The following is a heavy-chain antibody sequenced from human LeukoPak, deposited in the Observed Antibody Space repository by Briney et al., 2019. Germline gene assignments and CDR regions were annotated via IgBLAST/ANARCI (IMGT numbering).Heavy chain of an antibody. CDR1: GFTFSNYE. CDR2: ISNIGDII. V-gene: IGHV3-48*03. J-gene: IGHJ6*03. D-gene: IGHD6-13*01. CDR3: AKDATAVVGTVYMDV. Sequence: GGSLRLSCAASGFTFSNYEMNWVRQAPGKGLEWISHISNIGDIIHYADSVEGRFTISRDNARNSLYLQMNSLRAEDTAVYYCAKDATAVVGTVYMDVWGKGTTVTISS.